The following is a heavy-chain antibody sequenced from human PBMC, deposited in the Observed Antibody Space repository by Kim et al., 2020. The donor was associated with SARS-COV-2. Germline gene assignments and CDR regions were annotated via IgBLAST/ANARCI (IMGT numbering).Heavy chain of an antibody. CDR3: ATDSSCFPYYFED. V-gene: IGHV4-30-4*01. CDR2: IYYSGTT. CDR1: GRSISSRYYY. D-gene: IGHD3-22*01. J-gene: IGHJ4*02. Sequence: SETLSLTCTVSGRSISSRYYYWSWIRQPPWKGLEWIRYIYYSGTTYYTPSLKCPVPISLDTSKHQFSLKLSTVTAPDTTFCYCATDSSCFPYYFEDWGQG.